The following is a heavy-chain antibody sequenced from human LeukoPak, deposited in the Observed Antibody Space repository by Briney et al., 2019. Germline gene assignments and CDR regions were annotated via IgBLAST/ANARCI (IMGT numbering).Heavy chain of an antibody. J-gene: IGHJ4*02. Sequence: GGSLRLSCVASGFPFDVQTMSWVRQAPGKGLDWVASMHEDGREIHYVDSARGRFTTSRDNPKNSLYLQLSYLRVEDTAVYYCVRGGATRGRFENWGQGTLVTVSS. CDR2: MHEDGREI. D-gene: IGHD1-26*01. CDR3: VRGGATRGRFEN. CDR1: GFPFDVQT. V-gene: IGHV3-7*01.